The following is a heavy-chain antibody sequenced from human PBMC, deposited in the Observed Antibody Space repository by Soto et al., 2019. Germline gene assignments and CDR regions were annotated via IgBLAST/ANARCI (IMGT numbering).Heavy chain of an antibody. CDR2: IYSGGTI. V-gene: IGHV3-53*01. CDR1: GFTVTINY. CDR3: HGYGY. Sequence: EVQVVESGGGLVQPGGSLRLSCAVSGFTVTINYMSWVRQAPGKGLEWVSVIYSGGTIYYADSVKGRFTISRDTSKNTLYIQMNSLSGDDTAVYYCHGYGYWGQGTLVTVSS. D-gene: IGHD5-12*01. J-gene: IGHJ4*02.